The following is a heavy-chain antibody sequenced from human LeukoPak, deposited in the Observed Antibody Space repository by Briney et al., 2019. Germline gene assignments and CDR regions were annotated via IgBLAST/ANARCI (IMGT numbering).Heavy chain of an antibody. CDR3: ARDRGTVVTPIGAFDI. Sequence: GGSLRLSCAASGFTFSSYSMNWVRQAPGKGLEWVSSISSSSSYIYYADSVKGRFTISRDNAKNSLYLQMNSLRAEDTAVYYCARDRGTVVTPIGAFDIWGQGTMVTVSS. CDR2: ISSSSSYI. V-gene: IGHV3-21*04. D-gene: IGHD4-23*01. J-gene: IGHJ3*02. CDR1: GFTFSSYS.